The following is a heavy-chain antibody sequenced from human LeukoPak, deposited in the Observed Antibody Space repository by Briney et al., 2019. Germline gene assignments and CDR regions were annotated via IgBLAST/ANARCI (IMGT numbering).Heavy chain of an antibody. CDR3: AREGNLEWLYYYYYGMDV. V-gene: IGHV3-53*05. D-gene: IGHD3-3*01. CDR1: GFTVSSNY. J-gene: IGHJ6*02. Sequence: GGSLRLSCAASGFTVSSNYMSWVRQAPGKGLEWVSVIYSGGSTYYADSVKGRFTISRDNSKNTLYLQMNSLRSEDTAVYYCAREGNLEWLYYYYYGMDVWGQGTTVTVSS. CDR2: IYSGGST.